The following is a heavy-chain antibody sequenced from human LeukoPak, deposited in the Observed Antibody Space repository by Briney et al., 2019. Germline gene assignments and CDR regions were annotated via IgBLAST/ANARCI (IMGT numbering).Heavy chain of an antibody. J-gene: IGHJ2*01. CDR3: ARDRGKQLAHWYFDL. V-gene: IGHV3-11*01. CDR2: ISSSGSTI. CDR1: GFTFSDYY. D-gene: IGHD6-13*01. Sequence: GGSLRLSCAASGFTFSDYYMSWIRQAPGKGLEWVSYISSSGSTIYYADSVKGRFTISRDNAKNSLYLQMNSLRAEDTAVYYCARDRGKQLAHWYFDLWGRGTLVTVSS.